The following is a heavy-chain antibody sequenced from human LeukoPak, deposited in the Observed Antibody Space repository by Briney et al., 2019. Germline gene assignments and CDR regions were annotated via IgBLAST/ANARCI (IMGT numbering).Heavy chain of an antibody. V-gene: IGHV4-4*07. J-gene: IGHJ4*02. Sequence: SETLSLTCTVSGDSISSYYWSWIRQPAGQGLEWIGRIHTDGSTSYNPSLKSRVTVSVDTSKNQFSLKLSSVTAADTAVYYCAREGYYDSSGYPTFDYWGQGTLVTVSS. CDR1: GDSISSYY. D-gene: IGHD3-22*01. CDR3: AREGYYDSSGYPTFDY. CDR2: IHTDGST.